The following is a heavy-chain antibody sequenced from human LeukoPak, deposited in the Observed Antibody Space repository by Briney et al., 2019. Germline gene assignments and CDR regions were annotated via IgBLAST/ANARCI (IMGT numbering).Heavy chain of an antibody. CDR2: ISSSGSTI. D-gene: IGHD6-19*01. J-gene: IGHJ4*02. CDR3: ARVPGHSGWNFDY. V-gene: IGHV3-48*03. CDR1: GFTFSSYE. Sequence: GGSLRPSCAASGFTFSSYEMNWVRQAPGKGLEWVSYISSSGSTIYYADSVKGRSTISRDNAKNSLYLQMNSLRAEDTAVYYCARVPGHSGWNFDYWGQGTLVTVSS.